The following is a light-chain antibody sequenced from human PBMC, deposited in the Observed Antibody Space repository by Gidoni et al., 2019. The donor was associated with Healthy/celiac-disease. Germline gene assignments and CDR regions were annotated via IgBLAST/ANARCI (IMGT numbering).Light chain of an antibody. Sequence: QSALTQPASVSGAPGQPITISCTGTSSDVGGYNYVSWYQQHPGKAPKLMIYEVSNRPSGVSNRFSGSKSGNTASLTISGLQAEDEADYYCSSYTSSSPLVFGTGTKVPVL. V-gene: IGLV2-14*01. CDR1: SSDVGGYNY. CDR2: EVS. J-gene: IGLJ1*01. CDR3: SSYTSSSPLV.